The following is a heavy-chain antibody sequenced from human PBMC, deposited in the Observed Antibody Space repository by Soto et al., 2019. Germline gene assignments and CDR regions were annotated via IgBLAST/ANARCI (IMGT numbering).Heavy chain of an antibody. CDR1: GGTFSSYA. J-gene: IGHJ5*02. CDR2: IIPIFGTA. CDR3: ASSGIQLWYGRFDP. D-gene: IGHD5-18*01. Sequence: VASVKVSCKASGGTFSSYAISWVRQAPGQGLEWMGGIIPIFGTANYAQKFQGRVTITADKSTSTAYMELSSLRSEDTAVYYCASSGIQLWYGRFDPWGQGTLVTVSS. V-gene: IGHV1-69*06.